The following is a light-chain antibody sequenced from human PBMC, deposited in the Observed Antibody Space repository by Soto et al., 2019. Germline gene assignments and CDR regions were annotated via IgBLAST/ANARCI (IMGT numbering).Light chain of an antibody. V-gene: IGLV2-23*02. CDR2: EVS. CDR3: CSYAGSSIPYV. Sequence: QSALTQPASVSGSPGQSITISCTGTSSDVGSYNLVSWYQQHPGKAPKLMIYEVSKRPSGVSNRFSGSKSGNTASLTISGLQAEDEADCYCCSYAGSSIPYVFGTGTKLTVL. CDR1: SSDVGSYNL. J-gene: IGLJ1*01.